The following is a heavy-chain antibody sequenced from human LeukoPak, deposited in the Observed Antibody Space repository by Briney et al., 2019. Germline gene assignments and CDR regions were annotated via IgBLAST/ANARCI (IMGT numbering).Heavy chain of an antibody. D-gene: IGHD6-6*01. CDR3: ARGVEAARPYYFDY. Sequence: SETLSLTCTVSGGSISSYDWSWIRQPPGKGLEWIGYIYYSGSTNYNPSLKSRVTISVDTSKNQFSLKLSSVTAADTAVYYCARGVEAARPYYFDYWGQGTLVTVSS. V-gene: IGHV4-59*01. CDR1: GGSISSYD. CDR2: IYYSGST. J-gene: IGHJ4*02.